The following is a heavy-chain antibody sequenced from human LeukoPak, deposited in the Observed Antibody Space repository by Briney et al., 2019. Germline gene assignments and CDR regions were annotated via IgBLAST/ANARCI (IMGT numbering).Heavy chain of an antibody. CDR1: GGSTSSYY. V-gene: IGHV4-59*01. Sequence: SETLSLTCTVSGGSTSSYYWSWIRQPPGKGLEWIGYIYYSGSTNYNPSLKSRVTISVDTSKNQFSLKLSSVTAADTAVYYCARGSLGGDYLSYWGQGTLVTVSS. J-gene: IGHJ4*02. D-gene: IGHD3-16*01. CDR3: ARGSLGGDYLSY. CDR2: IYYSGST.